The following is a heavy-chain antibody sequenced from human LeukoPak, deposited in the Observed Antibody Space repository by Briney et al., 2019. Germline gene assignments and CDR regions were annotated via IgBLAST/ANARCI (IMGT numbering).Heavy chain of an antibody. V-gene: IGHV4-59*08. CDR1: GGSISSYY. CDR3: ARQGRGTFDY. J-gene: IGHJ4*02. D-gene: IGHD1-1*01. CDR2: IYYSGST. Sequence: PSETLSLTCTVSGGSISSYYWSWIRQPPGKGLEWIGYIYYSGSTNYSPSLKSRVTISVDTSKNQFSLKLSSVTAADTAVYYCARQGRGTFDYWGQGTLVTVSS.